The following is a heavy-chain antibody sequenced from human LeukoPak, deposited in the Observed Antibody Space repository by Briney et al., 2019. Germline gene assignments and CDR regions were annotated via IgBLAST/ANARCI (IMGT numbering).Heavy chain of an antibody. D-gene: IGHD2-2*01. V-gene: IGHV5-51*01. CDR2: IYPGDSDT. J-gene: IGHJ4*02. CDR1: GYSFTSYW. Sequence: GESLKISCKGSGYSFTSYWIGWVRQVPGKGLEWMGIIYPGDSDTRYSPSFQGQVTISADKSISTAYLQWSSLKASDTAMYSCARLIDIVVVPVFDYWGQGTLVTVSS. CDR3: ARLIDIVVVPVFDY.